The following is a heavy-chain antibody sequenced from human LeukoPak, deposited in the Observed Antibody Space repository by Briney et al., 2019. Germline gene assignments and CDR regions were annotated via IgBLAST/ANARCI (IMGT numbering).Heavy chain of an antibody. Sequence: PGRSLRLSCAASGFTFSSYWMSWVRQAPGKGLEWVANIKQDGSEKYYVDSVKGRFTISRDNAKNSLYLQMNSLRAEDTAVYYCAREGTPRYSSPRWSWGQGTLVTVSS. CDR1: GFTFSSYW. CDR2: IKQDGSEK. CDR3: AREGTPRYSSPRWS. V-gene: IGHV3-7*01. J-gene: IGHJ4*02. D-gene: IGHD6-13*01.